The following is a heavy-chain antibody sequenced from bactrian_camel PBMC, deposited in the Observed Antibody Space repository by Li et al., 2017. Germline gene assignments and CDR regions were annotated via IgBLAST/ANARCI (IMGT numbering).Heavy chain of an antibody. D-gene: IGHD2*01. CDR2: RYTGGGIT. V-gene: IGHV3S1*01. CDR3: AAHYLCDRDLGPWVDEVWARGKDNFAY. CDR1: GSAISSRC. Sequence: HVQLVESGGGSVQAGGSLRLSCAASGSAISSRCMAWFRQGPGKEREWVAARYTGGGITYYADSVKGRFTFSQDNAKNTGYLQMNSLKPEDTAMYYCAAHYLCDRDLGPWVDEVWARGKDNFAYWGQGTQVTVS. J-gene: IGHJ6*01.